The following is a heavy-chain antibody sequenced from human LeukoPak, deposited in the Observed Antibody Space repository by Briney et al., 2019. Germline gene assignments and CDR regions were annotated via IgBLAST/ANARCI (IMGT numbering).Heavy chain of an antibody. D-gene: IGHD3-22*01. CDR2: ISSSSSYM. CDR1: GFTFSSYS. J-gene: IGHJ4*02. CDR3: ARTYDSSAYYYYFDY. Sequence: GGSLRLSCAASGFTFSSYSMNWVRQAPGKGLEWVSSISSSSSYMYYADSVKGRFTISRDNAKNSLYLQMNSLRAEDTAVYYCARTYDSSAYYYYFDYWGQGTLVTVSS. V-gene: IGHV3-21*01.